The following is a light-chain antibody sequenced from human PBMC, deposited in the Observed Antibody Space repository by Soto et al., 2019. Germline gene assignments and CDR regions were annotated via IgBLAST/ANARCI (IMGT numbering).Light chain of an antibody. V-gene: IGKV3-20*01. Sequence: EIGLTQSPGTLSLSPGQRATLSCRASQSVSSSYLAWYPQKPGQAPRLFIYGASSRATGIPDRFSGSGSGTDFTLTISRLEPEDFAVYYCQQYGSSRRWTFGQGTKVDVK. CDR1: QSVSSSY. J-gene: IGKJ1*01. CDR3: QQYGSSRRWT. CDR2: GAS.